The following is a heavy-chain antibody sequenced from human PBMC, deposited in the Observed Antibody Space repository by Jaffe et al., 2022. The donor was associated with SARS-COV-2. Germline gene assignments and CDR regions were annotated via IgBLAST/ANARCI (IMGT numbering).Heavy chain of an antibody. V-gene: IGHV7-4-1*02. CDR2: INTKTGNP. J-gene: IGHJ5*01. CDR1: GYSFSDYG. D-gene: IGHD2-15*01. Sequence: QVQLEQSGSELKKPGASVKVSCKASGYSFSDYGVNWVRQAPGQGPEWMGWINTKTGNPTYVQGFTGRIVFSLDTSVSTAYLQISSLKAEDTAVYYCARGGRTFESSGGNFAWFDSWGQGTLVTVSS. CDR3: ARGGRTFESSGGNFAWFDS.